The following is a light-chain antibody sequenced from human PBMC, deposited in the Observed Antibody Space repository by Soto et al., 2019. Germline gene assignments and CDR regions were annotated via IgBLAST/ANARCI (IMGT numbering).Light chain of an antibody. CDR3: QQYNNWPPIT. V-gene: IGKV3-15*01. CDR1: QSVSSRY. J-gene: IGKJ5*01. CDR2: DTS. Sequence: EIVLTQSPGTLSLSPGERATLSCRSSQSVSSRYLAWYQQKPGQAPRLLIYDTSTRATGIPARFSGSGSGTEFTLTISSLQSEDFAVYYCQQYNNWPPITFGQGTRLEIK.